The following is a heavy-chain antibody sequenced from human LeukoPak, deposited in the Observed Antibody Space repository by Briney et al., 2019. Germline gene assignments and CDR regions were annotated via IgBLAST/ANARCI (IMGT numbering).Heavy chain of an antibody. CDR2: INSDGSTT. Sequence: TGGSLRLSCAASGFTFSGYWMHWVRQAPGTGLVWVSVINSDGSTTRYADSVRGRFTISRDNAKNTLYLQMNSLRAEDTAVYYCARDSDNWNYDVWGQGTLVAVSS. J-gene: IGHJ4*02. CDR1: GFTFSGYW. D-gene: IGHD1-7*01. V-gene: IGHV3-74*01. CDR3: ARDSDNWNYDV.